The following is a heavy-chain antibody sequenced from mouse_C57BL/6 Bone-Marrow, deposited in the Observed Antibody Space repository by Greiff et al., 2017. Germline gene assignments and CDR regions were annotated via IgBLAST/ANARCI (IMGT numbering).Heavy chain of an antibody. CDR1: GFTFSSYT. CDR2: ISGGGGNT. CDR3: SRHGDYDGGDY. Sequence: EVMLVESGGGLVKPGGSLKLSCAASGFTFSSYTMSWVRQTPEKRLEWVATISGGGGNTYYPDSVKGRFTISRDTAKNTLYLQMSSLRSEDTALYYCSRHGDYDGGDYWGQGTTLTVSS. V-gene: IGHV5-9*01. D-gene: IGHD2-4*01. J-gene: IGHJ2*01.